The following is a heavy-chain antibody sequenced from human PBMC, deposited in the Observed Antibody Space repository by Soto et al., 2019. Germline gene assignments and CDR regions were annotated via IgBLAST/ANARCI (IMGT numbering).Heavy chain of an antibody. CDR1: GYTFTSYG. D-gene: IGHD2-2*02. CDR3: ARDSVVPAAIAWDWFDP. V-gene: IGHV1-18*04. J-gene: IGHJ5*02. Sequence: GASVKVSCKASGYTFTSYGISWARQAPGQGLEWMGWISAYNGNTNYAQKLQGRVTMTTDTSTSTAYMELRSLRSDDTAVYYCARDSVVPAAIAWDWFDPWGQGTLVTVSS. CDR2: ISAYNGNT.